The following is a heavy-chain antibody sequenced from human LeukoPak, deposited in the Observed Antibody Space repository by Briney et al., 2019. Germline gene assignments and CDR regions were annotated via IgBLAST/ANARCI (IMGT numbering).Heavy chain of an antibody. CDR3: ARGPNKSDGGNSGSAWFDP. Sequence: ASVKVSFKAAGYTFTTYDIDWVRQATGQGLEWMGVMNPNSGNTGYAQKFQGRVTMTRNTSISTAYMELSSLRSEDTAVYYCARGPNKSDGGNSGSAWFDPWGQGTLVTVSS. V-gene: IGHV1-8*01. CDR1: GYTFTTYD. J-gene: IGHJ5*02. D-gene: IGHD4-23*01. CDR2: MNPNSGNT.